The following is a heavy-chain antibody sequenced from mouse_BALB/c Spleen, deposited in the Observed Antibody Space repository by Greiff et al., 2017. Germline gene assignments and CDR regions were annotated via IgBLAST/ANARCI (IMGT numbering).Heavy chain of an antibody. Sequence: VQLQQSGAELVKPGASVKLSCTASGFNIKDTYMHWVKQRPEQGLEWIGRIDPANGNTKYDPKFQGKATITADTSSNTAYLQLSSLTSEDTAVYYCAKGNYYAMDYWGQGTSVTVSS. CDR2: IDPANGNT. CDR1: GFNIKDTY. CDR3: AKGNYYAMDY. J-gene: IGHJ4*01. V-gene: IGHV14-3*02.